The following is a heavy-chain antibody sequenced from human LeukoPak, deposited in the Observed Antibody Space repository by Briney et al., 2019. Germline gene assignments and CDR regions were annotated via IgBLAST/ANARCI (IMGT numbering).Heavy chain of an antibody. J-gene: IGHJ4*02. CDR3: AKTRPLDSSSWSHGDY. CDR1: GFTVSNNY. Sequence: GGSLRLSCAASGFTVSNNYMSWARQAPGKGLEWVSAISGSGDSTYYGDSVKGRFTISRDNSKNTLYLQMNSLRAEDTAVYYCAKTRPLDSSSWSHGDYWGQGTLVTVSS. CDR2: ISGSGDST. V-gene: IGHV3-23*01. D-gene: IGHD6-13*01.